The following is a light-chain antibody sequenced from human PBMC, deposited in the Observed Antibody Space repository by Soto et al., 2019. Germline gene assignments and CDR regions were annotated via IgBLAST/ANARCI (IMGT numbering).Light chain of an antibody. CDR2: GNN. Sequence: QAVVTQPPSVSGAPGQRVTISCTGSSSNIGAGYEVQWYQHLPGTAPKLLIYGNNKRPSGVPDRFSGSKSVTSASLAITGLQAEDEADYSCQSYDTSLSGSVVFGGGTKVTVL. CDR3: QSYDTSLSGSVV. V-gene: IGLV1-40*01. CDR1: SSNIGAGYE. J-gene: IGLJ2*01.